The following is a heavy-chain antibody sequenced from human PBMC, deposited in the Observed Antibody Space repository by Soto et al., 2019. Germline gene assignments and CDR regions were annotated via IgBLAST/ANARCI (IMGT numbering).Heavy chain of an antibody. V-gene: IGHV1-8*01. Sequence: AASVKLSCKDSGYTFTSNNVNWVRQATGQGLEWMGWMNPNSGNAGYAQNFQGRVTLTRNTSIGTAYMEMSSLRSDDTAVYYCARASSGYGFDAFDIWGQGTMVTVSS. D-gene: IGHD5-12*01. J-gene: IGHJ3*02. CDR3: ARASSGYGFDAFDI. CDR2: MNPNSGNA. CDR1: GYTFTSNN.